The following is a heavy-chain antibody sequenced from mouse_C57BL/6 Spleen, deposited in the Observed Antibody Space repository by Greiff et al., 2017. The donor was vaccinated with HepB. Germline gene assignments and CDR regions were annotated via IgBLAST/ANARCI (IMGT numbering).Heavy chain of an antibody. CDR3: AREDYSNYGGFAY. D-gene: IGHD2-5*01. J-gene: IGHJ3*01. V-gene: IGHV1-52*01. Sequence: QVQLQQPGAELVRPGSSVKLSCKASGYTFTSYWMHWVKQRPIQRLEWIGNIDPSDSETHYNQKFKDKATLTVDKSSSTAYMQLSSLTSEDSAVYDCAREDYSNYGGFAYWGQGTLVTVSA. CDR2: IDPSDSET. CDR1: GYTFTSYW.